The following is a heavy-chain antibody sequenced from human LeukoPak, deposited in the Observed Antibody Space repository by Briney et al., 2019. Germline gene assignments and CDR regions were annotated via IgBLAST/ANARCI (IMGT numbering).Heavy chain of an antibody. Sequence: GGSLRLSCAASGFTFSSYGMSWVRQAPGKGLEWVSSISSSGGNTYYADSVKGRFTISRDNSKNTLYLQMNSLRAEDTAVYYCARHLSGVTGYTYGRGIDYWGQGTLVTVSS. CDR2: ISSSGGNT. CDR1: GFTFSSYG. D-gene: IGHD5-18*01. CDR3: ARHLSGVTGYTYGRGIDY. V-gene: IGHV3-23*01. J-gene: IGHJ4*02.